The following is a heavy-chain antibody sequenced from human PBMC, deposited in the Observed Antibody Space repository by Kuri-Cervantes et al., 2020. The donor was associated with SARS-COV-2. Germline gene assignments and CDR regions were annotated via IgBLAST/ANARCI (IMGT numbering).Heavy chain of an antibody. CDR1: GGSISSYY. CDR3: ARDSSGYYQAGYYYYGMDV. J-gene: IGHJ6*02. V-gene: IGHV4-59*08. CDR2: IYYSGST. Sequence: SETLSLTCTVSGGSISSYYWSWIRQPPGKGLEWIGYIYYSGSTNYNPSLKSRVTISVDTSKNQFSLKLSSVTAADTAVYYCARDSSGYYQAGYYYYGMDVWGQGTTVTVSS. D-gene: IGHD3-22*01.